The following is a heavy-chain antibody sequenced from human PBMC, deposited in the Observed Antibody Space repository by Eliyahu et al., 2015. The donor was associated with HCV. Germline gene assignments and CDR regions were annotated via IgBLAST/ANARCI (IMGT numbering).Heavy chain of an antibody. Sequence: QVQLQESGPGLVKPSETLSLTCXVSGGSISSYYWSWIRQPAGKGLXWIGRIYTSGSTNYNPPLKSRVTMSVDTSKNQFSLKLSSVTAADTAVYYCAREARTQRVDGYNFDYWGQGTLVTVSS. CDR2: IYTSGST. J-gene: IGHJ4*02. D-gene: IGHD5-24*01. CDR3: AREARTQRVDGYNFDY. V-gene: IGHV4-4*07. CDR1: GGSISSYY.